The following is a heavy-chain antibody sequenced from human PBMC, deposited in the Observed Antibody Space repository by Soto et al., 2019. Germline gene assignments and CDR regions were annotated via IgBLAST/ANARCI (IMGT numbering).Heavy chain of an antibody. Sequence: QVQLVQSGAEVKKPGSSVKVSWKASGGTFSSYAISWVRQAPGQGLEWMGGIIPIFGTANYAQKFQGRVTITADKSTSTAYMELSSLRSEDTAVYYCARGGNVATGTTFYFDYWGQGTLVTVSS. CDR2: IIPIFGTA. J-gene: IGHJ4*02. CDR3: ARGGNVATGTTFYFDY. V-gene: IGHV1-69*06. CDR1: GGTFSSYA. D-gene: IGHD1-1*01.